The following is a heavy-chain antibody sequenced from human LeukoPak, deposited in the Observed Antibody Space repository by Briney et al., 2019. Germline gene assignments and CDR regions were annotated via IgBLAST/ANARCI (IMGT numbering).Heavy chain of an antibody. D-gene: IGHD3-3*01. J-gene: IGHJ6*03. CDR3: ARGLRFLEWLPVKKNYYMDV. V-gene: IGHV4-39*07. Sequence: PSETLSLTCTVSGGSISSSSYYWGWIRQPPGKGLEWIGSIYYSGSTYYNPSLNSRVTISVDTSKNQFSLKLSSVTAADTAVYYCARGLRFLEWLPVKKNYYMDVWGKGTTVTVSS. CDR1: GGSISSSSYY. CDR2: IYYSGST.